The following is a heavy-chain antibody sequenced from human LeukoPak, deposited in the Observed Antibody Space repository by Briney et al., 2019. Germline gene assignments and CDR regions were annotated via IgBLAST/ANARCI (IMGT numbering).Heavy chain of an antibody. CDR2: TAVGSGNT. CDR3: AADLPYSNYGPLDY. J-gene: IGHJ4*02. Sequence: SVKVSCKASGFTFSNSAVQWVRQARGQRLEWIGWTAVGSGNTNYAQKLQDRLTITRDLSTSTAYLELSSLTSEDTAVYYCAADLPYSNYGPLDYWGQRTLVTVSS. D-gene: IGHD4-11*01. V-gene: IGHV1-58*01. CDR1: GFTFSNSA.